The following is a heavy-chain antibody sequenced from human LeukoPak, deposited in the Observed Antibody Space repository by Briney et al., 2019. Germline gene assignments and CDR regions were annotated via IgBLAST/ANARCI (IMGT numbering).Heavy chain of an antibody. D-gene: IGHD2-2*02. CDR1: GGSISSSSYY. CDR3: ARSGYCSNTSCYRYYFDY. Sequence: SETLSLTCTVSGGSISSSSYYWGWVRQPPGRGLEWIGSIYYSGSTYYNPSLKSRVTISVDTSKNQFSLKLNSVTAADTAVYYCARSGYCSNTSCYRYYFDYWGQGTLVTVSS. V-gene: IGHV4-39*07. CDR2: IYYSGST. J-gene: IGHJ4*02.